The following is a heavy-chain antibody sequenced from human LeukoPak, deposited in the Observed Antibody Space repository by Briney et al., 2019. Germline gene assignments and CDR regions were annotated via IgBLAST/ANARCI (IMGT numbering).Heavy chain of an antibody. CDR2: ISGSGGST. V-gene: IGHV3-23*01. Sequence: GGSLRLSCAASGFTFTSYSMNWVRQAPGKGLEWVSAISGSGGSTYYADFVKGRFTISRDNSKSTLYLQMNSLRAEDTAVYYCARDGPNYDSSGYYRLSFDYWGQGTLVTVSS. CDR1: GFTFTSYS. CDR3: ARDGPNYDSSGYYRLSFDY. J-gene: IGHJ4*02. D-gene: IGHD3-22*01.